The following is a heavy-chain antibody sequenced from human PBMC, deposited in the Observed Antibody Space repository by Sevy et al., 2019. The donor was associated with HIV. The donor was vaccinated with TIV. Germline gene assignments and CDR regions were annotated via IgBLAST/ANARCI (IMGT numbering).Heavy chain of an antibody. CDR2: MNPTASEK. Sequence: GGSLRLSCAASGFTFNTYWMTWVRQAPGKGLESVANMNPTASEKYYMDSVKGRFTISRDNAKNSLYLQMNSLRVEDTAVYYCATDWYWANYWGQGTLVTVSS. D-gene: IGHD2-8*02. CDR3: ATDWYWANY. V-gene: IGHV3-7*01. CDR1: GFTFNTYW. J-gene: IGHJ4*02.